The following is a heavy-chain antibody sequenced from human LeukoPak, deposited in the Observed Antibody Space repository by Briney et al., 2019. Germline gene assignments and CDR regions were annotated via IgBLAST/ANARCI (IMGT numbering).Heavy chain of an antibody. CDR2: ISYDGNHK. CDR1: GLTFRTYG. Sequence: PGRSLRLSCAASGLTFRTYGMHWVRQAPGKGLEWVAVISYDGNHKDYADSVKGRFTISRDNSKNTLFLQMNSLRAEDTAVYYCARKYYDSSGYFAPDYWGQGTLVTVSS. CDR3: ARKYYDSSGYFAPDY. V-gene: IGHV3-30*03. D-gene: IGHD3-22*01. J-gene: IGHJ4*02.